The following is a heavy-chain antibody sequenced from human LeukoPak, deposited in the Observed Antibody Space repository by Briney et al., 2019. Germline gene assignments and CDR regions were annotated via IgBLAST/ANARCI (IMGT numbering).Heavy chain of an antibody. J-gene: IGHJ4*02. CDR3: ARGDVRHDYGVMGAFDY. V-gene: IGHV4-34*01. D-gene: IGHD4-17*01. Sequence: PSETLSLTCAVYGGSFSSYYWSWIRQPPGKGLEWIGEINHSGSTNYNPSLKSRVTISVDTSKNQFSLKLSSVTAADTAVYYCARGDVRHDYGVMGAFDYWGQGTLVTVSS. CDR1: GGSFSSYY. CDR2: INHSGST.